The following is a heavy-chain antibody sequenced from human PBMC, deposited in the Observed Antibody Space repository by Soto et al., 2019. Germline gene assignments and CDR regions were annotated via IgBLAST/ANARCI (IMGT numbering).Heavy chain of an antibody. Sequence: GGSLRLSCAASGFTFSSYAMIWVRQAPGKGLEWVSAISGSGGSTYYADSVKGRFTISRDNSKNTLYLQMNSLRAEDTAVYYCAKGSYSSSRGSWFDPWGQGTLVTVSS. CDR2: ISGSGGST. J-gene: IGHJ5*02. CDR1: GFTFSSYA. CDR3: AKGSYSSSRGSWFDP. V-gene: IGHV3-23*01. D-gene: IGHD6-13*01.